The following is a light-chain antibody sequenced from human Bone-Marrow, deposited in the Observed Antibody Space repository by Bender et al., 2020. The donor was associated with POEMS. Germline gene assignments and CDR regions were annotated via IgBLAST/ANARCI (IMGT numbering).Light chain of an antibody. J-gene: IGLJ3*02. CDR1: SSDVGSNNL. Sequence: QSALTQPASVSGSPGQSITISCTGTSSDVGSNNLVSWYQQDPGKAPKLMIYEGSKRPSGVSKRFSGSKSGNTASLTISGLQAEDEADYYCCSFAGSRSCWVFGGGTKLTVL. V-gene: IGLV2-23*01. CDR3: CSFAGSRSCWV. CDR2: EGS.